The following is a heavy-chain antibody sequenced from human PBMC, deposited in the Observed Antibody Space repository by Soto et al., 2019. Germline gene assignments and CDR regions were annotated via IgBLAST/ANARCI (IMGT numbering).Heavy chain of an antibody. CDR2: INAGNGNT. J-gene: IGHJ5*02. D-gene: IGHD3-22*01. Sequence: GASVKVSCKASGYTFTSYAMHWVRQAPGQRLEWMGWINAGNGNTKYSQKFQGRVTITRDTSASTAYMELSSLRSEDTAVYYCARMWGDYDYLNWFDPWGQGTLVTVSS. CDR3: ARMWGDYDYLNWFDP. CDR1: GYTFTSYA. V-gene: IGHV1-3*01.